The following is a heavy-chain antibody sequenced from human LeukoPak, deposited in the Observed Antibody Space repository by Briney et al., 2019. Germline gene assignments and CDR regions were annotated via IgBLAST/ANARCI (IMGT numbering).Heavy chain of an antibody. D-gene: IGHD6-13*01. CDR2: IYYSGST. CDR1: GGSISSYY. V-gene: IGHV4-59*12. CDR3: ARERPGYSSSFDY. Sequence: PPETLSLTCTVSGGSISSYYWSWIRQPPGKGLEWIGYIYYSGSTNYNPSLKSRVTISVDTSKNQFSLKLSSVTAADTAVYYCARERPGYSSSFDYWGQGTLVTVSS. J-gene: IGHJ4*02.